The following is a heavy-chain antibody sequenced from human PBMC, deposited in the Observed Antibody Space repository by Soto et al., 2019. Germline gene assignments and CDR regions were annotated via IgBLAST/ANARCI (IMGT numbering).Heavy chain of an antibody. J-gene: IGHJ5*02. D-gene: IGHD6-13*01. V-gene: IGHV3-11*01. CDR3: ARSLVIAADSRWFDP. Sequence: QVQLVESGGGLVKPGGSLRLSCAASGFTFSDYYMSWIRQAPGKGLEWVSYISSSGSTIYYADSVKGRFTISRDNAKKSLYLQMNSLRAEDTAVYYCARSLVIAADSRWFDPWGQVTLVTVSS. CDR2: ISSSGSTI. CDR1: GFTFSDYY.